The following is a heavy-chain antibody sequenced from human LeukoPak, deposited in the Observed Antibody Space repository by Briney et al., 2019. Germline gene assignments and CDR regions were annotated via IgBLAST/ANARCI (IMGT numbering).Heavy chain of an antibody. CDR2: IYPGDSDT. D-gene: IGHD3-9*01. Sequence: GESLKISCKGSGYSFTSYWIGWVRQMPGKGLEWMGIIYPGDSDTRYSPSFQGQATISADKSIRTASLQWSSLKALATAMYYCARQRRRYFDWLGLGWFDPWGQGTLVTVSS. CDR3: ARQRRRYFDWLGLGWFDP. CDR1: GYSFTSYW. J-gene: IGHJ5*02. V-gene: IGHV5-51*01.